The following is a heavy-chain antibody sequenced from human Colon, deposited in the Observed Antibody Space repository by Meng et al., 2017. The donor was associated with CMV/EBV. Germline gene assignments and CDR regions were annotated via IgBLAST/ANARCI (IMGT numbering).Heavy chain of an antibody. J-gene: IGHJ4*02. CDR3: VTLRFLEWLSPIDS. CDR2: IIPSVGAE. V-gene: IGHV1-69*05. D-gene: IGHD3-3*01. Sequence: SGGTLSDYDFKWVRQAPGQGLEWLGGIIPSVGAENIAQKFQGRVRVTRDESTRTVYMELSTLKSEDTAVYYCVTLRFLEWLSPIDSWGQGTLVTVSS. CDR1: GGTLSDYD.